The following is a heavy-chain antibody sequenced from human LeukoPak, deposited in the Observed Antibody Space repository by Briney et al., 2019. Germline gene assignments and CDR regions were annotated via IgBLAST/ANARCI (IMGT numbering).Heavy chain of an antibody. D-gene: IGHD1-26*01. CDR3: ARVWELRYFDY. Sequence: ASVKVSCKASGYTFTSYDINWVRQATGQGLEWMGWMNPNSGNTGYAQKFQGRVTMTRDTSTSTVYMELSSLRSEDTAVYYCARVWELRYFDYWGQGTLVTVSS. CDR2: MNPNSGNT. J-gene: IGHJ4*02. V-gene: IGHV1-8*01. CDR1: GYTFTSYD.